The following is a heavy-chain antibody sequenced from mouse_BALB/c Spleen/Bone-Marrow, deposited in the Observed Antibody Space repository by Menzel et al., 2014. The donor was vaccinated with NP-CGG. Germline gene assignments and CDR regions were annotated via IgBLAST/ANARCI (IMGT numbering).Heavy chain of an antibody. CDR3: SREPSNWGYY. CDR1: GYTFTTYW. Sequence: VQLQQSGAELARPGASVKLSCKTSGYTFTTYWMHWVKRRPGQGLEWIGAIYPGEGDTRYTQKFKGKATLTADKSSSTAYIQLSNLTSEDSAVYYCSREPSNWGYYWGQGTTLTVSS. V-gene: IGHV1-87*01. J-gene: IGHJ2*01. CDR2: IYPGEGDT.